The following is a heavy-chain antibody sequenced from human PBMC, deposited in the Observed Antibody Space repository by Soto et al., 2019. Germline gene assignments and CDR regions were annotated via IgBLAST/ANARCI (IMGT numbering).Heavy chain of an antibody. Sequence: QVQLVESGGGVVQPGRSLRLSCAASGFTFSSYGMHWVRQAPGKGLEWVAVIWYDGSNKYYADSVKGRFTISRDNSKNPLYLQMNSLGAEDTAVYYCAATGDQGYFDLWGRGTLVTVSS. CDR2: IWYDGSNK. D-gene: IGHD7-27*01. V-gene: IGHV3-33*01. CDR3: AATGDQGYFDL. CDR1: GFTFSSYG. J-gene: IGHJ2*01.